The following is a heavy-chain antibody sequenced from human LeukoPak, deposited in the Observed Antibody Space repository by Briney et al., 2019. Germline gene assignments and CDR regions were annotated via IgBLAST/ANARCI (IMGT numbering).Heavy chain of an antibody. CDR2: IYYSGST. CDR3: ARLYGDYYFDY. CDR1: GGSISSSSYY. D-gene: IGHD4-17*01. V-gene: IGHV4-39*01. Sequence: SETLSLTCTVPGGSISSSSYYWGWIRQPPGKGLEWIGSIYYSGSTYYNPSLKSRVTISVDTSKNQFSLKLSSVTAADTAVYYCARLYGDYYFDYWGQGTLVTVSS. J-gene: IGHJ4*02.